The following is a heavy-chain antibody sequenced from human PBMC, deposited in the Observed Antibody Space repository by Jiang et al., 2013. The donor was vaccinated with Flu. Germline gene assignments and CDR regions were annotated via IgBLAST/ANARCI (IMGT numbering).Heavy chain of an antibody. V-gene: IGHV4-59*01. J-gene: IGHJ4*02. CDR2: IYYSGST. Sequence: GLVKPSETLSLTCTVSGGSISSYYWSWIRQPPGKGLEWIGYIYYSGSTNXNPSLKSRVTISVDTSKNQFSLKLSSVTAADTAVYYCAKADGRFHSSSWYVFDYWGQGTLVTVSS. CDR1: GGSISSYY. D-gene: IGHD6-13*01. CDR3: AKADGRFHSSSWYVFDY.